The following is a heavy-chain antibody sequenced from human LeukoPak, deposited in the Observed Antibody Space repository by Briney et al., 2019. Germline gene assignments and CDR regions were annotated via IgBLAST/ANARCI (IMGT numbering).Heavy chain of an antibody. CDR1: GFTFSKYG. CDR3: AKDRYYYDSSGYWGVDY. D-gene: IGHD3-22*01. CDR2: ISGSGGTT. V-gene: IGHV3-23*01. Sequence: PGGSLRLSCAASGFTFSKYGMSWVRQAPGKGLEWVSVISGSGGTTYYADSVKGRFTISRDNSKNTLYLQMNSLRAEDTAVYYCAKDRYYYDSSGYWGVDYWGQGTLVTVSS. J-gene: IGHJ4*02.